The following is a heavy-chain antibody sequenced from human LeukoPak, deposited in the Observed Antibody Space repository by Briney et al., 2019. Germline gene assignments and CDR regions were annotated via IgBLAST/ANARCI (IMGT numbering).Heavy chain of an antibody. Sequence: PSETLPLTCTVSGGSISSYYWSWIRQPPGKGLEWIGYIYYSGSTNYNPSLKSRVTISVDTSKNQFSLKLSSVTAADTAEYYCARTPYYYDSSGYFPLPDYWGQGTLVTVSS. CDR2: IYYSGST. CDR1: GGSISSYY. J-gene: IGHJ4*02. D-gene: IGHD3-22*01. CDR3: ARTPYYYDSSGYFPLPDY. V-gene: IGHV4-59*01.